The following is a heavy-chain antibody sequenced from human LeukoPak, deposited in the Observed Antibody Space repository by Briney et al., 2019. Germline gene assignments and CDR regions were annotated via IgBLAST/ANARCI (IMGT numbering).Heavy chain of an antibody. CDR1: GFTFSDYG. Sequence: GGSRRLSCAASGFTFSDYGMHWVRQAPGKGLEWVALIRYDGSDNKYYADSVKGRFTISRDNSKNTLYLEMNSLRAEDTAVYYCASAAGPFDNWGQGTLVTVSS. CDR3: ASAAGPFDN. V-gene: IGHV3-30*02. J-gene: IGHJ4*02. D-gene: IGHD6-13*01. CDR2: IRYDGSDNK.